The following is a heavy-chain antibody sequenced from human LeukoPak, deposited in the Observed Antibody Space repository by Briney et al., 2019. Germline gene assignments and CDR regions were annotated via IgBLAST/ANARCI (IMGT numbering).Heavy chain of an antibody. CDR2: IYYSGST. J-gene: IGHJ6*03. D-gene: IGHD6-13*01. Sequence: SETLSLTCAVYGGSFSGYYWSWIRQPPGKGLEWIGYIYYSGSTNSNPSLKSRVTFSVDTSKNQLSLKLRSVTAADTAVYYCARATVPAATYSYYYMDVWGKGTTVTISS. CDR3: ARATVPAATYSYYYMDV. V-gene: IGHV4-59*01. CDR1: GGSFSGYY.